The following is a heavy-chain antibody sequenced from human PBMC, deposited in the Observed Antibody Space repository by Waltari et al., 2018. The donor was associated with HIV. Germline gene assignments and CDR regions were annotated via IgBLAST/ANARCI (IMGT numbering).Heavy chain of an antibody. CDR1: GYTFTSYG. CDR3: ARDVVVPAANAPYYYYYGMDV. V-gene: IGHV1-18*01. D-gene: IGHD2-2*01. CDR2: ISAYNGNT. Sequence: QVQLVQSGAEVKKPGASVKVSCKASGYTFTSYGISWVRQAPGQGLEWMGWISAYNGNTNYAQKLQGRVTMTTDTSTSTAYMELGSLRSDDTAVYYCARDVVVPAANAPYYYYYGMDVWGQGTTVTVSS. J-gene: IGHJ6*02.